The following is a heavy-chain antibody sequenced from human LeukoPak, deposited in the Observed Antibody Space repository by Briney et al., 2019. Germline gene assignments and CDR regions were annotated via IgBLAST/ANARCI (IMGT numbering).Heavy chain of an antibody. J-gene: IGHJ4*02. CDR3: AREGGYGGVFDY. D-gene: IGHD5-12*01. CDR2: ISSSSSYT. CDR1: GFTLSDYY. Sequence: PGGSLRLSCAASGFTLSDYYMSSIRQAPGKGLEWGSYISSSSSYTIAAASGKGRLTISRDNAKNSMYLQMSRLRAEDTAVYYCAREGGYGGVFDYWGQGTLVTVSS. V-gene: IGHV3-11*05.